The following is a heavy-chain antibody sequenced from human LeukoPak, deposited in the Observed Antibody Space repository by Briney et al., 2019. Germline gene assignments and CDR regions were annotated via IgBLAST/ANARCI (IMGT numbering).Heavy chain of an antibody. V-gene: IGHV1-18*01. Sequence: ASVRVSCTASGYTFTNYGVSWVRQAPGQGLEWMGWISGYNNKTNYAQKLEGRVTMTTATSTTTAYMELRSLRSDDTAVYYCARYGGGDTWYAHFGMDVWGQGSTVTVTS. CDR3: ARYGGGDTWYAHFGMDV. J-gene: IGHJ6*02. CDR1: GYTFTNYG. CDR2: ISGYNNKT. D-gene: IGHD2-21*02.